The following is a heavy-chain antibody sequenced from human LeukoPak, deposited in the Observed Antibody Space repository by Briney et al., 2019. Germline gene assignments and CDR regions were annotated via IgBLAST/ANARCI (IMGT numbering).Heavy chain of an antibody. V-gene: IGHV3-30*02. Sequence: GGSLRLSCAASAFTFSSYDMYWVRQAPGKGLEWVAFIRFDGSNKYYTDSVKGRFTISRDNSKNTLYLKMNSLRAEDTAVYYCAKDRSTLMDVWGKGTTVTVSS. CDR2: IRFDGSNK. D-gene: IGHD5/OR15-5a*01. CDR3: AKDRSTLMDV. CDR1: AFTFSSYD. J-gene: IGHJ6*04.